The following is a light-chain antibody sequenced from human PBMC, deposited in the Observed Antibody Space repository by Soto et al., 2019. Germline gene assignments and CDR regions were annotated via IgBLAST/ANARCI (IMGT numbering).Light chain of an antibody. V-gene: IGKV3-15*01. Sequence: DIVMTQSPATLSVSPGERATLSCRASQSVSSNLAWYQQKPGQAPRLLIYAASTRATGIPARFSGSGSGTEFTLTISSLQSEDFAVYYCQQYNNWPPLTFGGGTKVEI. CDR3: QQYNNWPPLT. CDR1: QSVSSN. CDR2: AAS. J-gene: IGKJ4*01.